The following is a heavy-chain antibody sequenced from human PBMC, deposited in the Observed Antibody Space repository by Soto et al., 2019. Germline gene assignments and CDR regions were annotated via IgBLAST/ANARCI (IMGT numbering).Heavy chain of an antibody. CDR1: GFTISSYW. Sequence: EVQLVESGGDLVQPGGSLRLSCAASGFTISSYWMTWVRQAPGEGLEGMANIKQDGSDKYYVDSVKGRFTISRDNAKNSVYLQLNSLRADDTAIYYCTGGEHVDYWGQGTLVTVSS. V-gene: IGHV3-7*01. CDR2: IKQDGSDK. CDR3: TGGEHVDY. J-gene: IGHJ4*02. D-gene: IGHD2-15*01.